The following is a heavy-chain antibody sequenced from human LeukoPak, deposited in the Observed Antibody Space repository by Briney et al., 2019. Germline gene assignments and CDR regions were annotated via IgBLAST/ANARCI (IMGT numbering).Heavy chain of an antibody. V-gene: IGHV3-30-3*01. CDR2: ISHDGSNK. D-gene: IGHD2-15*01. CDR3: ARWYCSGGTCYSDY. J-gene: IGHJ4*02. Sequence: GRSLRLSCAASXFTFSSXXXXXXXXXPXXXXXXXXKISHDGSNKYYADSXNXRXXISRXNXXKTLYLQMNSLRDEDTAVFYCARWYCSGGTCYSDYWGQGTLVSVSS. CDR1: XFTFSSXX.